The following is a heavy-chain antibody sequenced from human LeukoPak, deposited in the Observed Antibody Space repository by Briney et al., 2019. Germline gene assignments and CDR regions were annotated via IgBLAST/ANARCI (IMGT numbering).Heavy chain of an antibody. CDR1: GYSISGAHY. CDR2: VYHSGST. D-gene: IGHD3-10*01. CDR3: ARLSGGSGTRGVFDY. V-gene: IGHV4-38-2*01. Sequence: SETLSLTCAISGYSISGAHYWGWIRQPPGKGLEWIGSVYHSGSTYYNPSPKSRVTISVDTSKNQFSLKLTSVTAADTAVYYCARLSGGSGTRGVFDYWGQGTLVTVSS. J-gene: IGHJ4*02.